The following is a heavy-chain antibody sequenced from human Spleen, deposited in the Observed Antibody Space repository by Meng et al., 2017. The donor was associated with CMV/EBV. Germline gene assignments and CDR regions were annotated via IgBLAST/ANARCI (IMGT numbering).Heavy chain of an antibody. Sequence: LVLQEWGPGLGKPSDTLPLTCTLAGGSITNTSAYRGWVRQPPGEGLEWIGSSYYRGSTNYNPSLKSRISMSVDMSKNQFSLKVNSVTAADTAIYYCVISSHNWGQGTLVTVSS. CDR2: SYYRGST. J-gene: IGHJ4*02. CDR1: GGSITNTSAY. D-gene: IGHD3-3*02. V-gene: IGHV4-39*07. CDR3: VISSHN.